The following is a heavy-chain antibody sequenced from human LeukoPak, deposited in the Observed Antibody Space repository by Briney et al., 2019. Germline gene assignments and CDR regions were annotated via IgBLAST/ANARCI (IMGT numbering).Heavy chain of an antibody. CDR1: GGSISSGGYY. CDR3: ARGSFDYFDY. CDR2: IYYSGST. Sequence: SQTLSLTCTVSGGSISSGGYYWSWIRQHPGKGLEWIGYIYYSGSTYYNPSLKSRVTISVDTSKNQFSLKLSSVTTADTAVYYCARGSFDYFDYWGQGTLVTVSS. J-gene: IGHJ4*02. V-gene: IGHV4-31*03.